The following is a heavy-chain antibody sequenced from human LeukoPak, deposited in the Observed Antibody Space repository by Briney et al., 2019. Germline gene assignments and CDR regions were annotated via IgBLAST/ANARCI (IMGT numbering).Heavy chain of an antibody. CDR1: GYSISSGYY. V-gene: IGHV4-38-2*01. CDR2: IYHSGST. D-gene: IGHD6-13*01. Sequence: SETLSLTCAVSGYSISSGYYWGWIRQPPGKGLEWIGSIYHSGSTYYNPSLKSRVTISVDTSKNQFSLKLSSVTAADTAVYYCARVPLPSSSWYRWFDPWGQGTLVTVSS. J-gene: IGHJ5*02. CDR3: ARVPLPSSSWYRWFDP.